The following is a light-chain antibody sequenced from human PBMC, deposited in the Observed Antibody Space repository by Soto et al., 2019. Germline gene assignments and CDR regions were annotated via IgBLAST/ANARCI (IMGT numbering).Light chain of an antibody. CDR2: EGS. CDR3: CSYAGSSTFV. Sequence: QSVLTQPASVSGSPGQSITISCTGTSSDVGSYNLVSWYQQHPGKAPKLMIYEGSKRPSGVSNRFSGSKSGNTASLTISGFQAEDEADYYCCSYAGSSTFVSGPGTKFTVL. CDR1: SSDVGSYNL. V-gene: IGLV2-23*01. J-gene: IGLJ1*01.